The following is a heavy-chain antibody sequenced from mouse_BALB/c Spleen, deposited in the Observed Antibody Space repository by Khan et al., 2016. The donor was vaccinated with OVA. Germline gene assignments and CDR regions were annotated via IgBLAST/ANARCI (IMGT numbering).Heavy chain of an antibody. Sequence: QVHVKQSGAELARPGASVKMSCKASGYTFTTYTLHWVKQRPGQGLEWIGYINPSNGYTNYNQKFKDKSTLTAAKSSSTAYMQLSSLPSDHSAVYYCAREGAYYRSDGWFSYWGQGTLVTVSA. J-gene: IGHJ3*01. V-gene: IGHV1-4*01. D-gene: IGHD2-14*01. CDR1: GYTFTTYT. CDR2: INPSNGYT. CDR3: AREGAYYRSDGWFSY.